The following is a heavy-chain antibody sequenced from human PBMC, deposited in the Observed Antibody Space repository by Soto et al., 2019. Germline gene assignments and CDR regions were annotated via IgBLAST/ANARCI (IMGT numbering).Heavy chain of an antibody. D-gene: IGHD3-22*01. CDR3: ARGRWYYYDSSGPLDY. CDR1: GFTFSSYW. V-gene: IGHV3-7*05. Sequence: GGSLRLSCAASGFTFSSYWMSWVRQAPGKGLEWVANIKQDGSEKYYVDSVKGRFTISRDNAKNSLYLQMNSLRAEDTAVYYCARGRWYYYDSSGPLDYWGQGTLVTVSS. J-gene: IGHJ4*02. CDR2: IKQDGSEK.